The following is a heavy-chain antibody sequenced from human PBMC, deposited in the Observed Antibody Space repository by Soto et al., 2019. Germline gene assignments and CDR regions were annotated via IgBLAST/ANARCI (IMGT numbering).Heavy chain of an antibody. Sequence: GGSLRLSCAASGFTFSSYAMSWVRQAPGKGLEWVSAISGSGGSTYYADSVKGRFTISRDNSKNTLYLQMNSLRAEDTAVYYCAKDHTYDILTGLYDYWGQGTLVTVSS. D-gene: IGHD3-9*01. J-gene: IGHJ4*02. V-gene: IGHV3-23*01. CDR2: ISGSGGST. CDR1: GFTFSSYA. CDR3: AKDHTYDILTGLYDY.